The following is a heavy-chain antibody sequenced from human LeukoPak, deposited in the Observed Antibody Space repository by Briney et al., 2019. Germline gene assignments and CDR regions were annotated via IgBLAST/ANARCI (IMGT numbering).Heavy chain of an antibody. CDR3: AKQLGYCSDGSCYFPY. D-gene: IGHD2-15*01. V-gene: IGHV3-23*01. J-gene: IGHJ4*02. CDR2: ISNNGGYT. Sequence: GGSLRLSCAASGFTFSSSAMSWVRQAPGKGLEWVSAISNNGGYTYYADSVQGRFTISRDNSKSTLCLQMNSLRAEDTAVCYCAKQLGYCSDGSCYFPYWGQGTLVTVSS. CDR1: GFTFSSSA.